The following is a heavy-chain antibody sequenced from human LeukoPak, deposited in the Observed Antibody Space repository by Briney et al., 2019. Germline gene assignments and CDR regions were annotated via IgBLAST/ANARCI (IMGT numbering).Heavy chain of an antibody. CDR1: GFAFSNYG. Sequence: GGSLRLSCKASGFAFSNYGMSWVRQAPGKGLEWVSSLSGSDGSTSYADSVKGRFTMSRDNSKNTLYLQMYSLRVEDTAVYFCAKGQLGKDYWGQGTLVTVSS. D-gene: IGHD3-16*01. J-gene: IGHJ4*02. V-gene: IGHV3-23*01. CDR2: LSGSDGST. CDR3: AKGQLGKDY.